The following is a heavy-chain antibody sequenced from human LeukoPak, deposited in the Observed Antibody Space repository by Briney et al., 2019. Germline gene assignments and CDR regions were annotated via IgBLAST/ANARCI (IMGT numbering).Heavy chain of an antibody. V-gene: IGHV3-23*01. D-gene: IGHD3-9*01. Sequence: GGSLRLSCAASGFTFNTYDMTWVRQAPGKGLEWVSAISAGGHDTYYADSVKGRFTISRDNSKNTLFLHMNSLRADDTAIFYCAKGTLTGYFLGNWGQGAPVTASS. CDR2: ISAGGHDT. J-gene: IGHJ4*02. CDR1: GFTFNTYD. CDR3: AKGTLTGYFLGN.